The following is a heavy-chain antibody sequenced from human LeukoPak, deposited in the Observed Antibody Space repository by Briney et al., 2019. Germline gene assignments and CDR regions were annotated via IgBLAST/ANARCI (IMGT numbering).Heavy chain of an antibody. V-gene: IGHV4-61*02. CDR2: IYTSGST. J-gene: IGHJ5*02. CDR1: GGFISSGSYY. CDR3: ARVSHYDSSGYRVPYNWFDP. D-gene: IGHD3-22*01. Sequence: SETLSLTCTVSGGFISSGSYYWSWIRQPAGKGLEWIGRIYTSGSTNYNPSLKSRVTISVDTSKNQFSLKLSSVTAADTAVYYCARVSHYDSSGYRVPYNWFDPWGQGTLVTVSS.